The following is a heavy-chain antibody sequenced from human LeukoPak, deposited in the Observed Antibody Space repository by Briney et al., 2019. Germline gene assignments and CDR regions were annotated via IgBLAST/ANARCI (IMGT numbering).Heavy chain of an antibody. CDR3: ARADHFGSGYLDY. Sequence: SETLSLTCAVSGYSISSGDYWGWIRPPPGKGLEWIGSIYHSGSTYYNPSLKSRVTISVDTSKNPFSLKLSSVTAADTAVYYCARADHFGSGYLDYWGQGTLVTVSS. CDR2: IYHSGST. D-gene: IGHD3-3*02. J-gene: IGHJ4*02. CDR1: GYSISSGDY. V-gene: IGHV4-38-2*01.